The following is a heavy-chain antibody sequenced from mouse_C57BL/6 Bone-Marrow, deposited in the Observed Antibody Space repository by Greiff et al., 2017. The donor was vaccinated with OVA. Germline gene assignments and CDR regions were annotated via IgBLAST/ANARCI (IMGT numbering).Heavy chain of an antibody. CDR2: ISDGGSYT. V-gene: IGHV5-4*01. Sequence: EVKLVESGGGLVQPGGSLKLSCAASGFTFSSYAMSWVRQTPEKRLEWVATISDGGSYTYYPDNVKGRFTISRDNAKNNLYLQMSHLKSEDTAMYYCARDRTGDYWGQGTTLTVSS. CDR1: GFTFSSYA. CDR3: ARDRTGDY. J-gene: IGHJ2*01.